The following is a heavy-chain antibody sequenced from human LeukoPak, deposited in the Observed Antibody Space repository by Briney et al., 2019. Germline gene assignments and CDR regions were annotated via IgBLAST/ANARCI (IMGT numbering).Heavy chain of an antibody. J-gene: IGHJ4*02. CDR2: IWYDGGNK. V-gene: IGHV3-33*06. Sequence: PGGSLRLSCAASGFVFSSYGIHWVRQAPGKGLEWVAIIWYDGGNKYYADSVKGRFTISRDDSKNTLHLQMNNLRAEDAAVYYCAKVRVTYCVTTTCYGDFDFWGQGTLVTVAS. CDR1: GFVFSSYG. CDR3: AKVRVTYCVTTTCYGDFDF. D-gene: IGHD2-2*01.